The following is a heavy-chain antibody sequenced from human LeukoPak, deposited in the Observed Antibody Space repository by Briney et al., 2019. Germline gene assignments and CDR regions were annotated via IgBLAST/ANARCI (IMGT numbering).Heavy chain of an antibody. CDR2: ISWNSGSI. D-gene: IGHD3-10*01. Sequence: QPGGSLRLSCAASGFAFSSYGMHWVRQAPGKGLEWVSGISWNSGSIGYADSVKGRFTISRDNAKNSLYLQMNSLRAEDTALYYCAKDIGYYGSGSYQYWGQGTLVTVSS. CDR1: GFAFSSYG. J-gene: IGHJ4*02. CDR3: AKDIGYYGSGSYQY. V-gene: IGHV3-9*01.